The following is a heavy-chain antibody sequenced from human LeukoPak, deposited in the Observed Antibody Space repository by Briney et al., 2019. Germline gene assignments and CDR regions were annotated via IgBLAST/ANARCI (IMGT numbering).Heavy chain of an antibody. D-gene: IGHD6-19*01. CDR2: IWYDGQTK. CDR3: AREWGRIAVAGGPGY. CDR1: GFIFSNYG. V-gene: IGHV3-33*01. J-gene: IGHJ4*02. Sequence: GGSLRLSCEASGFIFSNYGMHWVRQAPGRGLEWLALIWYDGQTKFYADSVKGRFTISRDNSGNTLFLHMTSLRVEDTAVYYCAREWGRIAVAGGPGYWGQGALVTVSS.